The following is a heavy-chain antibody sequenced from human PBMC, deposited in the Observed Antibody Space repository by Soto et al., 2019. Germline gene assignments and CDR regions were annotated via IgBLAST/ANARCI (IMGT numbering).Heavy chain of an antibody. D-gene: IGHD3-10*01. V-gene: IGHV3-23*01. J-gene: IGHJ4*02. CDR2: ITGRGGST. CDR1: GFTFNNYA. CDR3: AKSGQFAY. Sequence: EVQLLESGGGLVQPGGSLRLSCVASGFTFNNYAMSWVRQAPGKGLEWVSTITGRGGSTYYAGSVKGRFTIARDNSNNALYLQKISLRAEDMAVYYCAKSGQFAYWGQGPLVAVSS.